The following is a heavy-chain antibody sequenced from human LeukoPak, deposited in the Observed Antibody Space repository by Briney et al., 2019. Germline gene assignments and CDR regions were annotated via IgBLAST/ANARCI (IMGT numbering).Heavy chain of an antibody. Sequence: PGGSLRLSCGASGFTISRYWMSWVRQAPGEGLEWVANIKQDGSERTYVDSVKGRFTISRENAKNSLHLQMNSLRVEDTAMYYCARDGGTDWYDPWGQGTLVTVSS. J-gene: IGHJ5*02. CDR2: IKQDGSER. CDR1: GFTISRYW. V-gene: IGHV3-7*01. D-gene: IGHD1-1*01. CDR3: ARDGGTDWYDP.